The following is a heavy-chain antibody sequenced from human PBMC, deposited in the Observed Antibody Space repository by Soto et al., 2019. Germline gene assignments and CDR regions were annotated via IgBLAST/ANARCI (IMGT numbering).Heavy chain of an antibody. J-gene: IGHJ6*04. CDR1: GGSFSDYY. V-gene: IGHV4-34*01. CDR3: ARARKGSGSDYYYHNGMDV. CDR2: INHSGST. D-gene: IGHD3-3*01. Sequence: PSETLSLTCSVYGGSFSDYYWSWIRQPPGKGLEWIGEINHSGSTNYNPSLKSRVTISVHTSKNQFSLKLSSVTAADAAVYYCARARKGSGSDYYYHNGMDVWGKGTTVTVSS.